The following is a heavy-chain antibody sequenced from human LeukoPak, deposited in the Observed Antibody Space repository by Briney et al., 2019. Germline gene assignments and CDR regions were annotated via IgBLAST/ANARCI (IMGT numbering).Heavy chain of an antibody. CDR2: MYNRGST. J-gene: IGHJ4*02. Sequence: SETLSLTCTVSGDSISDYYWSWIRQSPGKELEWIGYMYNRGSTIYNPSLKSRVTISTDTSKNQFSLRLTSVTAADTAVYYCARAEKAVTGTLDSWGQGTLITVSS. V-gene: IGHV4-59*01. CDR3: ARAEKAVTGTLDS. CDR1: GDSISDYY. D-gene: IGHD6-19*01.